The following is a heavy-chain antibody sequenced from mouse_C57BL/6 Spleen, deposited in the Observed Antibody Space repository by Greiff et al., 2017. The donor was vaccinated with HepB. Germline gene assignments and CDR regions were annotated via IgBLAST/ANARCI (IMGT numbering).Heavy chain of an antibody. CDR2: INPNNGGT. CDR1: GYTFTDYY. Sequence: VQLHQSGPELVKPGASVKISCKASGYTFTDYYMNWVKQSHGKSLEWIGDINPNNGGTSYNQKFKGKATLTVDKSSSTAYMELRSLTSEDSAVYYCASFDGYDFDYWGQGTTLTVSS. D-gene: IGHD2-3*01. CDR3: ASFDGYDFDY. J-gene: IGHJ2*01. V-gene: IGHV1-26*01.